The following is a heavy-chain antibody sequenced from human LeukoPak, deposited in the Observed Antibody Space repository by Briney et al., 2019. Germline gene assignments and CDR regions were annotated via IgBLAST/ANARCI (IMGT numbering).Heavy chain of an antibody. V-gene: IGHV3-48*04. J-gene: IGHJ6*02. CDR3: AREEGPPLSTSSTTGYYGMDV. CDR1: GFTFSSYS. Sequence: PGGSLRLSCAASGFTFSSYSMNWVRQAPGKGLEWVSYISSSSSTIYYADSVKGRFTISRDNAKNSLYLQMNSLRAEDTAVYYCAREEGPPLSTSSTTGYYGMDVWGQGTTVTVSS. D-gene: IGHD2-2*01. CDR2: ISSSSSTI.